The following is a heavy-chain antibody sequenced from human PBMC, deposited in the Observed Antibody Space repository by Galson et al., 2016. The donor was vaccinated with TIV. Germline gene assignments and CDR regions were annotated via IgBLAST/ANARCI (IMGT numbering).Heavy chain of an antibody. Sequence: SVKVSCKASGGTFSRYTVSWVRLAPGQGLEWMGRIIPLLGITNYAQKFQGRVTITTDRSTTTAYMELSSLRSVDTAVYYCARGVAAAGTLSSGMVVWGQGTTVTVSS. V-gene: IGHV1-69*02. CDR2: IIPLLGIT. D-gene: IGHD6-13*01. CDR1: GGTFSRYT. CDR3: ARGVAAAGTLSSGMVV. J-gene: IGHJ6*02.